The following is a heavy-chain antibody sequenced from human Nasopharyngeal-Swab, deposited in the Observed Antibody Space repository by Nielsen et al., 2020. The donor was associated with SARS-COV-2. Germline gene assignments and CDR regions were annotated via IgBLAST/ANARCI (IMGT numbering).Heavy chain of an antibody. D-gene: IGHD2-2*01. CDR3: ARCIVVVPAAIRGTDYYYMDV. CDR2: IYYSVST. J-gene: IGHJ6*03. V-gene: IGHV4-39*01. Sequence: GSLRLSCTVSGGSISSSSYYWGWIRQPPGKGLEWIGSIYYSVSTYYNPSLKSRVTISVDTSTNQFSLKLSSVTAADTAVYYCARCIVVVPAAIRGTDYYYMDVWGKGTTVTVSS. CDR1: GGSISSSSYY.